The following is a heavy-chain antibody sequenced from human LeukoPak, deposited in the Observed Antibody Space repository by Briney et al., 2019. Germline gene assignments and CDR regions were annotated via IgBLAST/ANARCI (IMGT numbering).Heavy chain of an antibody. V-gene: IGHV4-59*01. CDR2: IYYSGST. D-gene: IGHD3-10*01. J-gene: IGHJ4*02. CDR3: ARDKGSGYFDY. CDR1: GGSISSYY. Sequence: PSETLSLTCTVSGGSISSYYWSWIRQPPGKGVESIGYIYYSGSTNSNPSLKSRVTISVDTPKNQFSLKLSSVTAADTAVYYCARDKGSGYFDYWGQGTLVTVSS.